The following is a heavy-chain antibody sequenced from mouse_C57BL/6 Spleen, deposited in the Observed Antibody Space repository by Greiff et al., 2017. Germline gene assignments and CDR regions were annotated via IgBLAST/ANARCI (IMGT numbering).Heavy chain of an antibody. CDR3: VRRPHAMDY. V-gene: IGHV5-12*01. J-gene: IGHJ4*01. CDR2: ISNGGGST. Sequence: EVKLVESGGGLVQPGGSLKLSCAASGFTFSDYYMYWVRQTPEKRLEWVAYISNGGGSTYYPDTVQGRFTISRDNAKNTLYLQMSRLKSEDTAMYYCVRRPHAMDYWGQGTSVTVSS. CDR1: GFTFSDYY.